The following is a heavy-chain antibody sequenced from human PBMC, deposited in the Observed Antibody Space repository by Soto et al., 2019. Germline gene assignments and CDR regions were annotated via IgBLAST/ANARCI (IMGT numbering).Heavy chain of an antibody. CDR3: ARDLKYSSSSRYYYGMDV. V-gene: IGHV3-7*01. J-gene: IGHJ6*02. CDR1: GFTFSSYW. CDR2: IKQDGSEK. D-gene: IGHD6-6*01. Sequence: EVQLVESGGGLVQPGGSLRLSCAASGFTFSSYWMSWVRQAPGKGLEWVANIKQDGSEKYYVDSVKGRFTISRDNAKNSLYLQMNSLRAEDTAVYYCARDLKYSSSSRYYYGMDVWGQGTTVTVSS.